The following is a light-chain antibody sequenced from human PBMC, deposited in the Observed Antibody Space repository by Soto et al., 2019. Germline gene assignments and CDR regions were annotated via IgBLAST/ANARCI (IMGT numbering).Light chain of an antibody. CDR1: QAITNY. Sequence: DIQMTQSPSSLSASVGDRVTITCRANQAITNYLAWYQQKPGKVPKLLIYGASTWLSRVTSRFSGSGSGKDFTLTISSLQPEDVATYSCQNYTSAPTFGGGTKVQIK. V-gene: IGKV1-27*01. J-gene: IGKJ4*01. CDR2: GAS. CDR3: QNYTSAPT.